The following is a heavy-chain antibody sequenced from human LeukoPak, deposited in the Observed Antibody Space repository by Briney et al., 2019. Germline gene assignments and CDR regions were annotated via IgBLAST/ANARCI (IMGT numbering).Heavy chain of an antibody. CDR2: IYPGDSDT. CDR1: GYSFTSYW. Sequence: KIGESLKISCKGSGYSFTSYWIGWVRQMPGKGLEWVGIIYPGDSDTRYSPSFQGQVTISADKSISTAYLQWSSLKASDTAMYYCARHSPDWRTVIPIYYMDVWGKGTTVTVSS. D-gene: IGHD3-22*01. CDR3: ARHSPDWRTVIPIYYMDV. V-gene: IGHV5-51*01. J-gene: IGHJ6*03.